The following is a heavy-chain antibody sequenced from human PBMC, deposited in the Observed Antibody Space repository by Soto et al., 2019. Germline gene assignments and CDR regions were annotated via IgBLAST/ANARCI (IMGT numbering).Heavy chain of an antibody. CDR3: ARDTVGGYRGEYYYYGMDV. CDR2: IKQDGSGK. V-gene: IGHV3-7*03. D-gene: IGHD1-26*01. CDR1: GFTFSSYW. J-gene: IGHJ6*02. Sequence: GGSLRLSCAASGFTFSSYWMSWVRQAPGKGLEWVANIKQDGSGKYYVDSVKGRFTISRDNAKNSLYLQMNSLRAEDTAVYYCARDTVGGYRGEYYYYGMDVWGQGTTVTV.